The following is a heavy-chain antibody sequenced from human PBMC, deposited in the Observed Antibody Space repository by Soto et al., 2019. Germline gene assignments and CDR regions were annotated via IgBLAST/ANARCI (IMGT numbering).Heavy chain of an antibody. Sequence: QLQLQESGPGLVKPSEALSLTCTVSGGSISSSSYYWGWIRQPPGKGLEWIGSIYYSGSTYYNPSLKSRVTISVDTSKNQFSLKLSSVTAADTAVYYCARCPQAFAWLSWGSYCYDYGMDVWGQGTTVTVSS. CDR3: ARCPQAFAWLSWGSYCYDYGMDV. CDR1: GGSISSSSYY. J-gene: IGHJ6*02. CDR2: IYYSGST. D-gene: IGHD3-9*01. V-gene: IGHV4-39*01.